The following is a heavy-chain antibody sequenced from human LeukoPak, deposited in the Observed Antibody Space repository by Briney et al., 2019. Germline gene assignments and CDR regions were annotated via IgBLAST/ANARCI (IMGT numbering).Heavy chain of an antibody. CDR3: ARGRSSSYSNWFDP. V-gene: IGHV3-33*01. D-gene: IGHD6-13*01. CDR1: GFTFSSYG. Sequence: GGSLRLSCAASGFTFSSYGMHWVRQAPGKGLEWVAVIWYDGSNKYYADPVKGRFTISRDNSKNTLYLQMNSLRAEDTAVYYCARGRSSSYSNWFDPWGQGTLVTVSS. CDR2: IWYDGSNK. J-gene: IGHJ5*02.